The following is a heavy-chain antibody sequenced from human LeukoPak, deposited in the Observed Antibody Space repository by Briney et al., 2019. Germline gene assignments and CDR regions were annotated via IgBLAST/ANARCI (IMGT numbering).Heavy chain of an antibody. Sequence: GGSLRLSCAASGFTFSSYAMSWVRQAPGRGLEWVSAISGGDRSTHYADSVKGRFTISRDSSKNTLYLQMNSLRAEDTAVYYCAKDFRSGWYWDAFDIWGQGTMVTVSS. CDR1: GFTFSSYA. J-gene: IGHJ3*02. CDR3: AKDFRSGWYWDAFDI. CDR2: ISGGDRST. D-gene: IGHD6-19*01. V-gene: IGHV3-23*01.